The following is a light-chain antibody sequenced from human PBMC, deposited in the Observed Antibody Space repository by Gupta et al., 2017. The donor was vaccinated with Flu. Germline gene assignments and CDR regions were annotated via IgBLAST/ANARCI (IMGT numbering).Light chain of an antibody. CDR3: HQTNTLPFT. J-gene: IGKJ4*01. CDR1: QNIDDT. V-gene: IGKV6-21*01. Sequence: VLTQSHDFQSVPPKETVTLTCRASQNIDDTLHWYQQIGDQSPRLVIKYSSQAFSGVPSRFSGRGFGTLFTLTIDSLEAEDAATYYCHQTNTLPFTFGGGTKVEI. CDR2: YSS.